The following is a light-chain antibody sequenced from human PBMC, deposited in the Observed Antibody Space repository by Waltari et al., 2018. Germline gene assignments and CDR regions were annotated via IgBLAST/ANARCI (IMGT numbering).Light chain of an antibody. Sequence: QSALTQPASVSGSPGQSITISCSGTSSDIGGYDYVSWYQQYPGIAPKLIIYDVTNRPSGVSNRFSGSKSGYTASLTISGLQAADEAHYYCTSYTRKHTWVFGGGTKVTFL. CDR1: SSDIGGYDY. CDR3: TSYTRKHTWV. J-gene: IGLJ3*02. V-gene: IGLV2-14*03. CDR2: DVT.